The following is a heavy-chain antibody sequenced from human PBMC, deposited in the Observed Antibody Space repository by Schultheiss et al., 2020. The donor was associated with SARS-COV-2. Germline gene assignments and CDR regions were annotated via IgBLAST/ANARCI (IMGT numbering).Heavy chain of an antibody. CDR3: ARSVGATRVDF. Sequence: GSLRLSCTVSGGSISSYYWSWIRQPPGKGLEWIGYIRYSGSTNYNPSLKSRVTMSVDTSKNQFSLKLTSVTAADTAVYYCARSVGATRVDFWGQGTLVTVSS. D-gene: IGHD1-26*01. CDR1: GGSISSYY. CDR2: IRYSGST. J-gene: IGHJ4*02. V-gene: IGHV4-59*01.